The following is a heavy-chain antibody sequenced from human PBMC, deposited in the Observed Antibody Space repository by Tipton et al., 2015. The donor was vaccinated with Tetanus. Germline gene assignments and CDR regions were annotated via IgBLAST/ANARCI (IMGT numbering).Heavy chain of an antibody. CDR3: AREPRGSSGWYYSRVEWFDP. V-gene: IGHV6-1*01. J-gene: IGHJ5*02. CDR2: TYYRSKWYN. CDR1: GDSVSSNSAA. D-gene: IGHD6-19*01. Sequence: GLVKPSQTLSLTCAISGDSVSSNSAAWNWIRQSPPRGLEWLGRTYYRSKWYNDYAVSVKSRITINPDTSKNQFSLQLNSVTPEDTAVYYCAREPRGSSGWYYSRVEWFDPWGQGTLVTVSS.